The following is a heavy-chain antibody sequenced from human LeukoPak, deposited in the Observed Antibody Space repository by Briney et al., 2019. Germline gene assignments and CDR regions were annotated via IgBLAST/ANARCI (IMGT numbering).Heavy chain of an antibody. CDR3: ARSPLNIVAVPAAPGPFDP. J-gene: IGHJ5*02. Sequence: PSETLSLTCTVSGGSISSYYWSWIRQPPGKGLEWIGYIYYSGSTNYNPSLKSRVTISVDTSKNQFSLKLSSVTAADTAVYYCARSPLNIVAVPAAPGPFDPWGQGTLVTVSS. D-gene: IGHD2-2*01. CDR2: IYYSGST. V-gene: IGHV4-59*12. CDR1: GGSISSYY.